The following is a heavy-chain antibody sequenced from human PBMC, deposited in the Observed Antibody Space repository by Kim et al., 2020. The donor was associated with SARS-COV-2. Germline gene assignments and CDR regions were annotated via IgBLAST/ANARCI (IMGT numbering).Heavy chain of an antibody. V-gene: IGHV4-59*08. J-gene: IGHJ6*02. Sequence: SETLCLTCTVSGGSISSYYWSWIRQPPGKGLEWIGYIYYSGSTNYNPSLKSRVTISVDTSKNQFSLKLSSVTAADTAVYYCAGHCSGGSCYHYYYYYGMDFWGQGTTVTVSS. CDR1: GGSISSYY. CDR3: AGHCSGGSCYHYYYYYGMDF. D-gene: IGHD2-15*01. CDR2: IYYSGST.